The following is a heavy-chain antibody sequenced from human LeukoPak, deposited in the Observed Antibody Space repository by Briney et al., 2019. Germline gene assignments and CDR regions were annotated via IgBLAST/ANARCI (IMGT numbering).Heavy chain of an antibody. CDR3: ARQNDYGDYMPIDY. D-gene: IGHD4-17*01. CDR2: ISSSSSYI. J-gene: IGHJ4*02. Sequence: PGGSLRLSCAASGFTFSPYSINWVRQAPGKGLEWVSSISSSSSYIYYADSVKGRFTISRDNAKNSLYLQMNSLRAEDTAVYYCARQNDYGDYMPIDYWGQGTLVTVSS. CDR1: GFTFSPYS. V-gene: IGHV3-21*01.